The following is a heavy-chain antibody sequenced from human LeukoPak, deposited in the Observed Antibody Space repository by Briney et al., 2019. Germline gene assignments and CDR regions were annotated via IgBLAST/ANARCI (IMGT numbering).Heavy chain of an antibody. D-gene: IGHD3-9*01. V-gene: IGHV3-7*01. CDR3: ASHYDILTGYYSLDY. CDR2: IKQDGSEK. J-gene: IGHJ4*02. CDR1: GFTFSSYW. Sequence: GGSLRLSCAASGFTFSSYWMSWVRQAPGKGLEWVANIKQDGSEKYYVDSVKGRFTISRDNAKNLLYLQMNSLRAEDTAVYYCASHYDILTGYYSLDYWGQGTLVTVSS.